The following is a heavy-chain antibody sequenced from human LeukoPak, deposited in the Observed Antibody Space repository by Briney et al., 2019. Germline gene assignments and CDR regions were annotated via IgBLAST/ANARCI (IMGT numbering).Heavy chain of an antibody. D-gene: IGHD1-26*01. CDR3: ARDGSWPLDAFDF. V-gene: IGHV3-7*01. J-gene: IGHJ3*01. Sequence: EGSVRLSCATSGFMFRAHWMSWVRQPPGKGLEWVANIRQDGSEKYYVDSVKGRFTISRDNAKDSLFLQMNNLRGEDTAVYYCARDGSWPLDAFDFLGQGTILTVSS. CDR1: GFMFRAHW. CDR2: IRQDGSEK.